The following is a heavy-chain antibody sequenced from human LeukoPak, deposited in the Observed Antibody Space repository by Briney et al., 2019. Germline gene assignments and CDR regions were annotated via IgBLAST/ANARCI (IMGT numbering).Heavy chain of an antibody. CDR2: INTSGST. Sequence: SETLSLTCTVSGGSISSGSYYGSWIRQPAGKGLEWIGRINTSGSTNYNPSLKSRVTISVDTSKNQFSLKLTSVTAADTAVYYCVSAKFLVRGVSWFDPWGQGTLVTVSS. J-gene: IGHJ5*02. D-gene: IGHD3-10*01. CDR1: GGSISSGSYY. V-gene: IGHV4-61*02. CDR3: VSAKFLVRGVSWFDP.